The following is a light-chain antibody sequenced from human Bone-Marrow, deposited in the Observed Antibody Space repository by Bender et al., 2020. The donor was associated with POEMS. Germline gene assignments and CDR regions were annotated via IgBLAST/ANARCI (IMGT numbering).Light chain of an antibody. J-gene: IGLJ2*01. CDR1: NLEKKY. CDR2: RDN. CDR3: QAWDSSTLV. Sequence: SYKLTQPPSVSVSPGQTASIICSGDNLEKKYVSWYQRRPGQSPVLVIYRDNNRPSGVPERFSGSNSGNTATLTVSETQAMDEGDYDCQAWDSSTLVFGGGTKLTVL. V-gene: IGLV3-1*01.